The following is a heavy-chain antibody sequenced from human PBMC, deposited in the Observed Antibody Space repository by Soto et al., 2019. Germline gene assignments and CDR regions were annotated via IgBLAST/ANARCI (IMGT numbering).Heavy chain of an antibody. V-gene: IGHV4-31*03. J-gene: IGHJ4*02. CDR3: ARRVYSSSEDY. CDR1: GGSISSGGYY. Sequence: QVQLQESGPGLVKPSQTLSLTCTVSGGSISSGGYYWSWIRQHPGKGLEWIGYIYYSGSTYYNPSLKRRVTISVDTSKNQFSLKLSAVTAADTAVYYCARRVYSSSEDYWGQGTLVTVSS. CDR2: IYYSGST. D-gene: IGHD6-6*01.